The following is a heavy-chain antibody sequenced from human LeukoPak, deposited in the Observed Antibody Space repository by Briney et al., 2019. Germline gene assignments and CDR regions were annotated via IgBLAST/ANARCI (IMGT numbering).Heavy chain of an antibody. V-gene: IGHV3-30*03. CDR1: GFTFSDYG. Sequence: SGGSLRLSCAASGFTFSDYGIYWVRQAPGKGLEWVSIISHDGSNKFYADSVKGRFTISRDNSKNTLYLQMNSLRPEDTAVYYCARDNPWLDCWGQGTLVTVSS. J-gene: IGHJ4*02. CDR2: ISHDGSNK. D-gene: IGHD5-12*01. CDR3: ARDNPWLDC.